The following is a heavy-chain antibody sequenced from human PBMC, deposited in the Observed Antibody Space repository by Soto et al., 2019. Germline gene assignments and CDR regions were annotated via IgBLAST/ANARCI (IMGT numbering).Heavy chain of an antibody. Sequence: SETLSLTCAVSSGSISTSNWWSWVRQPPGKGLEWIGEIYHSGSTNYNPSLKSRVTISVDKSKNQFSLKLSSVTAADTAVYYCARFVLAGYSYYFDYWGQGTLVTVSS. J-gene: IGHJ4*02. V-gene: IGHV4-4*02. CDR3: ARFVLAGYSYYFDY. CDR1: SGSISTSNW. D-gene: IGHD3-9*01. CDR2: IYHSGST.